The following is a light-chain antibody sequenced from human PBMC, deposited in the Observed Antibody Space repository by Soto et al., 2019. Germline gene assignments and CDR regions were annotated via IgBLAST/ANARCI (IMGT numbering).Light chain of an antibody. J-gene: IGKJ1*01. V-gene: IGKV3-15*01. CDR1: QSVSSN. Sequence: EILMTQSPATLSVSPGERATLSCRTSQSVSSNLAWYQQKPGQAPRLLIYGASTRATGIPARFSGSGSGTDFTLTISSLQSEDFAVYYCQHYNIWPWTFGQGTKVEIK. CDR3: QHYNIWPWT. CDR2: GAS.